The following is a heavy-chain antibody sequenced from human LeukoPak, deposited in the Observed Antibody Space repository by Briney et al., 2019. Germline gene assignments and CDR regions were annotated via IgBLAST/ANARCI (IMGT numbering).Heavy chain of an antibody. CDR1: GYTFTSYG. CDR2: ISAYNGSI. J-gene: IGHJ4*02. V-gene: IGHV1-18*01. CDR3: ARVHYYGSGSYYNVLEY. Sequence: ASVKVSCKASGYTFTSYGISWVRQAPGQGLEWMGWISAYNGSIKYAQKLQGRVTMTTDTSTSTAYMELRSLRSDDTAVYYCARVHYYGSGSYYNVLEYWGQGTLVTVSS. D-gene: IGHD3-10*01.